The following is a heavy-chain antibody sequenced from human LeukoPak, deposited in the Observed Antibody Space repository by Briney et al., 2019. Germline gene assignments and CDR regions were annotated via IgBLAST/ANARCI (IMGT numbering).Heavy chain of an antibody. CDR2: MSSGSRYI. V-gene: IGHV3-21*01. CDR3: ARDRPTGASRLFVVQ. Sequence: PGGSLRLSCAASGFTFSSYSMTWVRQAPGKGLEWVSSMSSGSRYIYYADSVRGRFTISRENAKNSLYLLMNSLRAEATAVYSCARDRPTGASRLFVVQWGQGTLVTVSS. D-gene: IGHD3-3*01. J-gene: IGHJ4*02. CDR1: GFTFSSYS.